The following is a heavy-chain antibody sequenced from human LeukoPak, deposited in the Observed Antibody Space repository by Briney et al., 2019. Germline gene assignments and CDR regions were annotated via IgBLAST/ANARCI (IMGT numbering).Heavy chain of an antibody. CDR3: ARATRNYDILTGYYTLPFDY. Sequence: SETLSLTCTVSGGSISSHYWSWIRQPPGKGLEWIGYIYYSGSTNYNPFLKSRVTISVDTSKNQFSLKLSSVTAADTAVYYCARATRNYDILTGYYTLPFDYWGQGTLVTVSS. J-gene: IGHJ4*02. CDR2: IYYSGST. V-gene: IGHV4-59*11. D-gene: IGHD3-9*01. CDR1: GGSISSHY.